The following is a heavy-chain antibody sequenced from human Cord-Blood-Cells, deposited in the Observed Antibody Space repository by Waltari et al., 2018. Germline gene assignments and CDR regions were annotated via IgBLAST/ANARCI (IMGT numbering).Heavy chain of an antibody. Sequence: QVQLVQSGAEVKKPGASGKVSCNVSGYTLTELSMHWVRQAPGKGLEWMGGFDPEDGETIYAQKFQGRVTMTEDTSTDTAYMELSSLRSEDTAVYYCATGGSYWAGNAFDIWGQGTMVTVSS. CDR3: ATGGSYWAGNAFDI. V-gene: IGHV1-24*01. J-gene: IGHJ3*02. D-gene: IGHD1-26*01. CDR2: FDPEDGET. CDR1: GYTLTELS.